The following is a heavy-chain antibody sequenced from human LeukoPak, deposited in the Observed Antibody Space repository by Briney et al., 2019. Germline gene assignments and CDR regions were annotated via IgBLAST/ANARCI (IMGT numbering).Heavy chain of an antibody. J-gene: IGHJ4*02. CDR1: GGSISGSISSYY. Sequence: PSETLSLTCTVSGGSISGSISSYYWNWIRQPPGKGLEWIGYIYYSGSTNYNPSLKSRVTISVDTSKNQFSLKLSSVTAADTAVYYCARVEYRGSRGYSVYCFDYWGQGSLVTVSS. CDR2: IYYSGST. D-gene: IGHD3-22*01. CDR3: ARVEYRGSRGYSVYCFDY. V-gene: IGHV4-61*05.